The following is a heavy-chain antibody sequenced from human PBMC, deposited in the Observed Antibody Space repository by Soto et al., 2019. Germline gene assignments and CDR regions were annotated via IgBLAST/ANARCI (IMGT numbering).Heavy chain of an antibody. CDR3: ARTAYCGGDCYPAFDY. CDR1: GGSISRPH. CDR2: IYCSGST. D-gene: IGHD2-21*01. J-gene: IGHJ4*02. V-gene: IGHV4-59*11. Sequence: TLSLPFTVSGGSISRPHRSWIRQPPGKGLEWIGYIYCSGSTNYDPSLKSRVTISVDTSKNQFSLKLSSVSAADTAVYYCARTAYCGGDCYPAFDYWGQGTLVTVSS.